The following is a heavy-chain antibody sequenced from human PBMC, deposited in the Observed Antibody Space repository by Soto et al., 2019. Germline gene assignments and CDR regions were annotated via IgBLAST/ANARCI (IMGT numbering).Heavy chain of an antibody. Sequence: EVQLVESGGGLGKPGGSLRLSCAASGFTFSSYSMNWVRQAPGKGLEWVSSLSSSSSYIYYADSVKGRFTISRDNAKNSLYLQMNSLRAEDTAVYYCARDPYSGSPNGMDVWGQGTTVTVSS. CDR1: GFTFSSYS. CDR2: LSSSSSYI. J-gene: IGHJ6*02. V-gene: IGHV3-21*01. CDR3: ARDPYSGSPNGMDV. D-gene: IGHD1-26*01.